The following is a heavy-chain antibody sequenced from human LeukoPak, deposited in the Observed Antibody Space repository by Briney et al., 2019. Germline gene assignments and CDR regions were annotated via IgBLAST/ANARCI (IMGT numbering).Heavy chain of an antibody. J-gene: IGHJ4*02. V-gene: IGHV4-30-4*01. Sequence: SETLSLTCTVSGGSISSGGYYWSWIRQPPGKGLEWIGYTYYSGSTYYNPSLKSRVTISVDTSKNQFSLKLSSVTAADTAVYYCAGGDSGYVGYWGQGTLVTVSS. CDR3: AGGDSGYVGY. D-gene: IGHD5-12*01. CDR1: GGSISSGGYY. CDR2: TYYSGST.